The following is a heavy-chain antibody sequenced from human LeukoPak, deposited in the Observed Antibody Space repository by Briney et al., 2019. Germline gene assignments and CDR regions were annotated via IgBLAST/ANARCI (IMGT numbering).Heavy chain of an antibody. CDR3: ARVGYPTQRRVLSAVTVPTAGAFDI. Sequence: PSETLSLSCAVYGGSFTNYYWSWIRHSPGKGLEWIGEINHSRSTKYNPSLKSRVTISVDTSKSQFSMRLNSVTAADTAMYYCARVGYPTQRRVLSAVTVPTAGAFDIWGQGTMVTVSS. CDR2: INHSRST. J-gene: IGHJ3*02. D-gene: IGHD2-21*02. V-gene: IGHV4-34*01. CDR1: GGSFTNYY.